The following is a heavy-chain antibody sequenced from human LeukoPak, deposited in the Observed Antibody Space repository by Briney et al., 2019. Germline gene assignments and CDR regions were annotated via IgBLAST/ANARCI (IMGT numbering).Heavy chain of an antibody. CDR2: INPISGAT. J-gene: IGHJ4*02. Sequence: GGSVNVSCRASGYTFTAYYMHWVRQAPGQGLEWMGWINPISGATNYAQKFQGRVTMTRDTSISIAYMELSSLRFDDTAVYYCARYSGDNNAFDYWGQGTLFTVSS. CDR1: GYTFTAYY. D-gene: IGHD3-10*01. CDR3: ARYSGDNNAFDY. V-gene: IGHV1-2*02.